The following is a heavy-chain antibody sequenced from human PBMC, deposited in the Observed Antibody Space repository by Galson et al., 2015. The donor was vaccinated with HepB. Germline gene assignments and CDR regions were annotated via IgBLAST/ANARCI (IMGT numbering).Heavy chain of an antibody. V-gene: IGHV1-2*04. Sequence: SVKVSCKASGYTFTGYYMHWVRQAPGQGLEWMGWINPNSGGTNYAQKFQGWVTMTRDTSISTAYMELSRLRSDDTAVYYFAREGVRVVPAAMSVWYFDLWGRGTLVTVSS. J-gene: IGHJ2*01. CDR3: AREGVRVVPAAMSVWYFDL. D-gene: IGHD2-2*01. CDR2: INPNSGGT. CDR1: GYTFTGYY.